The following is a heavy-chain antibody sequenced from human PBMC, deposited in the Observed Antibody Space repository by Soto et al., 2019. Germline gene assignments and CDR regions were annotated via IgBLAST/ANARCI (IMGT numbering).Heavy chain of an antibody. CDR3: VKELTGGSYFYYSYGMDF. CDR2: ISYEGMNK. Sequence: PGGSLRLSCAASGFTFTRYGLPWVRQSPGKGLEWVAVISYEGMNKYYADSVKGRLTISRENSTKTPYLQITSLRAETPAVYYFVKELTGGSYFYYSYGMDFCGQGTPVTVSS. D-gene: IGHD1-26*01. CDR1: GFTFTRYG. V-gene: IGHV3-30*18. J-gene: IGHJ6*02.